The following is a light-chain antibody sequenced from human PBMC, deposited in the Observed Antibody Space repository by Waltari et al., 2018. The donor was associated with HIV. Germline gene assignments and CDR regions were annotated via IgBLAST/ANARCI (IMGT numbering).Light chain of an antibody. CDR3: CSYAGSTTFYV. CDR1: SSDVGSYNL. CDR2: YGS. J-gene: IGLJ1*01. V-gene: IGLV2-23*01. Sequence: QSALTQPASVSGSPGQSITISCTGTSSDVGSYNLVSWYQQHPGKAPNLMIYYGSKWPSGVSNRFSGSNSGNTASLTISGLQAEDEADYYCCSYAGSTTFYVFGTGTKVTVL.